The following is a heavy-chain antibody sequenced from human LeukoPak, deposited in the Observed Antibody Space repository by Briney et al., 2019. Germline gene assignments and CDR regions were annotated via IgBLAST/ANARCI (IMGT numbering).Heavy chain of an antibody. CDR1: GFTFSNYW. CDR3: ARDNSYARDY. CDR2: LKEDGSTT. D-gene: IGHD2-21*01. V-gene: IGHV3-7*01. J-gene: IGHJ4*02. Sequence: GGSLRLSCEVSGFTFSNYWMTWVRQAPGNGLEWVASLKEDGSTTWYVDSVKGRFTVSRDNAKNSLHLQLNSLRVEDTAVYYCARDNSYARDYWGQGILVTVSS.